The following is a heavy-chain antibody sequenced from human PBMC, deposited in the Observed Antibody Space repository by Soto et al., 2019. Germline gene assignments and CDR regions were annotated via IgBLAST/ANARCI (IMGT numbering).Heavy chain of an antibody. J-gene: IGHJ5*02. V-gene: IGHV1-69*02. D-gene: IGHD3-22*01. CDR2: IIPILGIA. Sequence: GASVKVSCKASGGTFSSYTISWVRQAPGQGLEWMGRIIPILGIANYAQKFQGRVTITADKSTSTAYMELSSLRSEDTAVYYCARGLRDSSGYYFRNWFDPWGQGTLVTVSS. CDR1: GGTFSSYT. CDR3: ARGLRDSSGYYFRNWFDP.